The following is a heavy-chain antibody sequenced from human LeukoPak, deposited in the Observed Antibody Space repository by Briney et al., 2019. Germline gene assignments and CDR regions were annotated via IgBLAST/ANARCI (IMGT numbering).Heavy chain of an antibody. Sequence: SETLSLTCAVYGGSFSDYYWSWIRQSPGKGLEWIGEVNHSGSTNYNPSLKSRVTISVDAPKNQFSLRLTSVTAADTAVYYCVRELNGVTEYWGRGTLVTVSS. D-gene: IGHD2-8*01. CDR1: GGSFSDYY. CDR2: VNHSGST. CDR3: VRELNGVTEY. J-gene: IGHJ4*02. V-gene: IGHV4-34*01.